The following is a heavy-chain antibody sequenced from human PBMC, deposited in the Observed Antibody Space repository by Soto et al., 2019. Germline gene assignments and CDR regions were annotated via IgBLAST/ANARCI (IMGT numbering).Heavy chain of an antibody. V-gene: IGHV1-3*01. D-gene: IGHD2-15*01. J-gene: IGHJ5*02. CDR1: GYTFTSYA. CDR3: AREGLGYCSGGICNWFDP. Sequence: QVQLVQSGAEVKKPGASVKVSCKASGYTFTSYAMHWVRHAPGQSLEWMGWINAGNGNTKYSQKFQGRVTITRDTSASTAYMELSSLISEDTAVYYCAREGLGYCSGGICNWFDPWGQGTLVTVSS. CDR2: INAGNGNT.